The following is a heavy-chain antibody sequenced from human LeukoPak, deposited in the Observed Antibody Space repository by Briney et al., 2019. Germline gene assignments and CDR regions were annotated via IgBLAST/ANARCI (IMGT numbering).Heavy chain of an antibody. CDR2: ISSSGSTM. Sequence: GGSLRLSCAASGFTFSSYEMNWVRQAPGKGLEWVSYISSSGSTMYYADSVKGRFTISRDNAKNSLYLQMNSLRAEDTAVYYCARVVGIAAAGTWFDPWGQGTLVTVSS. CDR1: GFTFSSYE. J-gene: IGHJ5*02. CDR3: ARVVGIAAAGTWFDP. V-gene: IGHV3-48*03. D-gene: IGHD6-13*01.